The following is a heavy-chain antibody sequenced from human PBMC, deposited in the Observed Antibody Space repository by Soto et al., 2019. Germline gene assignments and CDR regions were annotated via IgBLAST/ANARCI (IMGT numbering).Heavy chain of an antibody. D-gene: IGHD3-10*01. CDR2: ISGSSGYT. J-gene: IGHJ6*02. Sequence: QVQLVESGGGLVKPGGSLRLSCAASGFSFSDSYMSWVRQAPGKGLEWVAYISGSSGYTGYADSVKGRFTSSRGNAKNSLYLEMNSLSFEDTAVYCCARDRGGYGPPDVWGQGTTVTVSS. CDR3: ARDRGGYGPPDV. CDR1: GFSFSDSY. V-gene: IGHV3-11*06.